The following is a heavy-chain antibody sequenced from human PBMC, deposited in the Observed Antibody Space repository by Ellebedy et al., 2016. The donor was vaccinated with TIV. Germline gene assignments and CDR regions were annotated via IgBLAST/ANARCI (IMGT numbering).Heavy chain of an antibody. D-gene: IGHD2-15*01. V-gene: IGHV3-21*01. CDR1: GFTFITYS. J-gene: IGHJ4*02. CDR2: ISTITNY. Sequence: GESLKISCAASGFTFITYSFNWVPHAPGKGLEWVSSISTITNYADSVRGRFTISRDNSKNSLYLQMNSLRAEDTAVYYCSSGGGCGGGTCYYTNIWGQGTLVTVSS. CDR3: SSGGGCGGGTCYYTNI.